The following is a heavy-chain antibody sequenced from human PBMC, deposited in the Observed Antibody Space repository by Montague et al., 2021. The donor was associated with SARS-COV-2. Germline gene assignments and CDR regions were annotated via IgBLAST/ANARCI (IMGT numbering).Heavy chain of an antibody. V-gene: IGHV6-1*01. J-gene: IGHJ4*02. CDR2: YY. D-gene: IGHD6-13*01. Sequence: YYDYAVSVKSRMTISPDTSKNQFSLQLSSVTPEDRAVYYCARDPRYSLSWSFEYCGQGTLVTVSS. CDR3: ARDPRYSLSWSFEY.